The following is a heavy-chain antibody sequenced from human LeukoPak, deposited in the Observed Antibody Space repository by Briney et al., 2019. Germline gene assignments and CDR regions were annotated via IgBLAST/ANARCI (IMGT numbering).Heavy chain of an antibody. V-gene: IGHV4-31*03. D-gene: IGHD3-10*01. CDR1: GGSISSGGYY. CDR3: ARNSRFRSWFDP. J-gene: IGHJ5*02. CDR2: IYYSGST. Sequence: PSETLSLTCTVSGGSISSGGYYWSWIRQHPGKGLEWIGYIYYSGSTYYNPSLKSRVTISVDTSKNQFSLKLSSVTAADTAVYYCARNSRFRSWFDPWGQGTLVTVSS.